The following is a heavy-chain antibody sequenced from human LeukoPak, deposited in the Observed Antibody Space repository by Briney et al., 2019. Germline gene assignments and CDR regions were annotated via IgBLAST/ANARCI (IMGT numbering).Heavy chain of an antibody. V-gene: IGHV4-59*01. J-gene: IGHJ4*02. CDR1: GGSISSYY. Sequence: SETLSLTCTVSGGSISSYYWSWIRQPPGRGLEWIGYIYYSGSTNYNPSLKSRVTISADTSKNQFSLKLSSVTAADTAVYYCASIPYYDFWSGKTSNWGQGTLVTVSS. CDR3: ASIPYYDFWSGKTSN. CDR2: IYYSGST. D-gene: IGHD3-3*01.